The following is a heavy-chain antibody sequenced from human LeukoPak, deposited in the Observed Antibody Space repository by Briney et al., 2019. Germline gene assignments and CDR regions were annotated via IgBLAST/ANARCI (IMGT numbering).Heavy chain of an antibody. CDR1: GGSISTYL. CDR2: IFHRGST. V-gene: IGHV4-59*12. CDR3: AREGGPYRPLDY. Sequence: PSETLSLTCSVSGGSISTYLWSWIRQPPGKGLEWIGYIFHRGSTNYNPSLRSRVTISMDTSMNQFSLRLTSVTAADTAVYYCAREGGPYRPLDYSGQGTLVTVAS. J-gene: IGHJ4*02.